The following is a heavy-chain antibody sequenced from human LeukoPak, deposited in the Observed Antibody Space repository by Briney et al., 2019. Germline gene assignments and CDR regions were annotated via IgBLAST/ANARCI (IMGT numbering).Heavy chain of an antibody. V-gene: IGHV3-7*01. J-gene: IGHJ6*04. D-gene: IGHD5-18*01. CDR1: GFTSSNYW. CDR3: ARGRFNYGWGMAA. Sequence: GGSLRFSGAASGFTSSNYWMRWVRQGPGKGREGGANTKRAESESVYVDSGKDRLIMYRDNAENSVELRMKSLRDEDASVYECARGRFNYGWGMAAWGEGTTVIVSS. CDR2: TKRAESES.